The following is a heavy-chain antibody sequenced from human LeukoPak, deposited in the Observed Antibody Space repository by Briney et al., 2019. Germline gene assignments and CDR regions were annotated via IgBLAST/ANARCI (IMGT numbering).Heavy chain of an antibody. CDR3: TTDWYCSGGSCPTFDY. CDR1: GFTFSNAW. Sequence: GGSLRLSCAASGFTFSNAWMSWVRKAPGKGLEWVGRIRSKTDGGTTDYAAPVKGRFTISRDDSKNTLYLQMNSLKTEDTAVYYCTTDWYCSGGSCPTFDYWGQGTLVTVSS. CDR2: IRSKTDGGTT. D-gene: IGHD2-15*01. J-gene: IGHJ4*02. V-gene: IGHV3-15*01.